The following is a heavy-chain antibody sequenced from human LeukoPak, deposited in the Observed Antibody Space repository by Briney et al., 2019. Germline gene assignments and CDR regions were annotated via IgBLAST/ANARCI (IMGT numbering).Heavy chain of an antibody. CDR3: TTDPPWLVASY. CDR1: GFSFSSYW. D-gene: IGHD6-19*01. J-gene: IGHJ4*02. Sequence: GGSLRLSCAASGFSFSSYWMSWVRQAPGKGLEWVGRIKSKTDGGTTDYAAPVKGRFTISRDDSKNTLYLQMNSLKTEDTAVYYCTTDPPWLVASYWGQGTLVTVSS. CDR2: IKSKTDGGTT. V-gene: IGHV3-15*01.